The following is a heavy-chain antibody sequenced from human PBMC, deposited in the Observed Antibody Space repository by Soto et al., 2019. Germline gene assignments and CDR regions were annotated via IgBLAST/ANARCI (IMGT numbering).Heavy chain of an antibody. V-gene: IGHV3-23*01. CDR3: AARIAATGRWGVFDY. J-gene: IGHJ4*02. CDR1: GFSFSNYA. D-gene: IGHD6-13*01. CDR2: ITDSGGST. Sequence: EVQLLESGGGLVQPGGSLRLSCAASGFSFSNYAMSWVRQAPGKGLEWVSAITDSGGSTYYADSVKGRFTISRDNSKNTLYLQMNSLRAEDTAVYYCAARIAATGRWGVFDYWGEGTLVTVSS.